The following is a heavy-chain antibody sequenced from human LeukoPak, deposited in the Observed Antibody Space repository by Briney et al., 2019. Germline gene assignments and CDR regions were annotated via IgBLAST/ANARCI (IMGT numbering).Heavy chain of an antibody. CDR1: GFTFSSYA. D-gene: IGHD3-10*01. CDR2: ISGSGGST. J-gene: IGHJ4*02. CDR3: AYYHK. Sequence: GGSLRLSCAASGFTFSSYAMSWVRQAPGKGLEWISAISGSGGSTYYADSVNGRFTISSDTSKKTLYLQTNSLRADDAVVYYCAYYHKWGQGTLVTVSS. V-gene: IGHV3-23*01.